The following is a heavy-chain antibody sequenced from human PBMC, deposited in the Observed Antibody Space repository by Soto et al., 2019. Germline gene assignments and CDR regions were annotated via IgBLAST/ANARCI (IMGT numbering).Heavy chain of an antibody. D-gene: IGHD4-17*01. CDR1: GYTLTELS. CDR3: ATNKRGDYEDVPFDY. J-gene: IGHJ4*02. V-gene: IGHV1-24*01. Sequence: GASVKVSCKVSGYTLTELSMHWVRQAPGKGLEWMGGFDPEDGETIYAQKFQGRVTMTEDTSTDTAYMELSSLRSEDTAVYYCATNKRGDYEDVPFDYWGQGTLVTVSS. CDR2: FDPEDGET.